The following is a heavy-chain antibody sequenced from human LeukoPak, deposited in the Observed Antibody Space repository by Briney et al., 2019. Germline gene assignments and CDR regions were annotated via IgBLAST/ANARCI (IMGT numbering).Heavy chain of an antibody. Sequence: ASVKVSCKASGYTFTSYYMHWVRQAPGQGLEWMGIINPSGGSTSCAQKFQGRVTMTRDMSTSTVYMELSSLRSEDTAVYYCARESPSYYDSSGRNWFDPWGQGTLVTVSS. V-gene: IGHV1-46*01. CDR3: ARESPSYYDSSGRNWFDP. D-gene: IGHD3-22*01. CDR1: GYTFTSYY. CDR2: INPSGGST. J-gene: IGHJ5*02.